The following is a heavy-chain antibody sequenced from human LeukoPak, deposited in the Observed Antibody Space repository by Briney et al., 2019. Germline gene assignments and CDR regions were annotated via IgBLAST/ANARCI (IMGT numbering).Heavy chain of an antibody. J-gene: IGHJ4*02. CDR3: ASTGYSSSWRPFDY. V-gene: IGHV4-39*07. CDR2: INHSGST. Sequence: SETLSLTCTVSGGSISSSSYYWSWIRQPPGKGLEWIGEINHSGSTNYNPSLKSRVTISVDTSKNQFSLKLSSVTAADTAVYYCASTGYSSSWRPFDYWGQGTLVTVSS. D-gene: IGHD6-13*01. CDR1: GGSISSSSYY.